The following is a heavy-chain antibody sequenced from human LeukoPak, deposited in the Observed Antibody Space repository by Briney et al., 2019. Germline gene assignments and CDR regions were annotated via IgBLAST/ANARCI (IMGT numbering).Heavy chain of an antibody. CDR3: ARGTHYYDSSGYYLDAFDI. CDR2: ISACNGNT. V-gene: IGHV1-18*01. CDR1: GYTFTSYG. D-gene: IGHD3-22*01. Sequence: ASVKVSCKASGYTFTSYGISWVRQAPGQGLEWMGWISACNGNTNYAQKLQGRVTMTTDTSTSTAYMELRSLRSDDTAVYYCARGTHYYDSSGYYLDAFDIWGQGTMVTVSS. J-gene: IGHJ3*02.